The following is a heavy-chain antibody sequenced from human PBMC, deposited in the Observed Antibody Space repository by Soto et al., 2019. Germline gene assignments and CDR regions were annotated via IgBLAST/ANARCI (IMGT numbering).Heavy chain of an antibody. D-gene: IGHD3-10*01. J-gene: IGHJ6*02. CDR3: AGYGSGSYRSEYYYYGMDV. CDR1: GCTFSSYA. V-gene: IGHV1-69*04. Sequence: GASVKVSCTASGCTFSSYAISWVRQAPGQGLEWMGRIIPILGIANYAQKFQGRVTITADKSTSTAYMELSSLRSEDTAVYYCAGYGSGSYRSEYYYYGMDVWGQGTTVTVSS. CDR2: IIPILGIA.